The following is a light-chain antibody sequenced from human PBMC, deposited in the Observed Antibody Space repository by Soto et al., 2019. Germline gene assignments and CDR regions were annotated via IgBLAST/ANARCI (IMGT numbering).Light chain of an antibody. CDR2: AAS. CDR1: QSVSSY. V-gene: IGKV3-15*01. J-gene: IGKJ5*01. Sequence: EIVLTQSPATLSLSPGERATLSFMAIQSVSSYLAWYQQKPGQAPRLLIYAASTRATGIPPRFSGSGSGTEFTLTISSLQSEDFAFYYCQYYNNWPPSITFGQGTRLEIK. CDR3: QYYNNWPPSIT.